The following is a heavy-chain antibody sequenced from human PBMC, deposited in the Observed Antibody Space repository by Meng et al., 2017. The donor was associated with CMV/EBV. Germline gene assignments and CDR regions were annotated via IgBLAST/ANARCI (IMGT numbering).Heavy chain of an antibody. CDR2: SDPSDTYT. J-gene: IGHJ4*02. D-gene: IGHD1-1*01. V-gene: IGHV5-10-1*01. CDR1: EYIFTSYW. CDR3: ARHRPNWNRDY. Sequence: SCNGSEYIFTSYWISWVRQMPGKGLEWMGRSDPSDTYTNDSPSFQGHVTISADKSISTDYLQWSSLKASDTAMYYCARHRPNWNRDYWGQGTLVTVSS.